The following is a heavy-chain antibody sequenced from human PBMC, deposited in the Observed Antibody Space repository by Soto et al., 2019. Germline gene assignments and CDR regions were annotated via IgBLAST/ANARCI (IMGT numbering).Heavy chain of an antibody. CDR3: ARDSASVSQQLEPGY. V-gene: IGHV3-33*01. J-gene: IGHJ4*02. D-gene: IGHD6-13*01. Sequence: GGSLRLSCAASGFTFSSYGMHWVRLAPGKGLEWVAVIWYDGSNKYYADPVKGRFTISRDNSKNTLYLQMNSLRAEDTAVYYCARDSASVSQQLEPGYWGQGTLVTVSS. CDR1: GFTFSSYG. CDR2: IWYDGSNK.